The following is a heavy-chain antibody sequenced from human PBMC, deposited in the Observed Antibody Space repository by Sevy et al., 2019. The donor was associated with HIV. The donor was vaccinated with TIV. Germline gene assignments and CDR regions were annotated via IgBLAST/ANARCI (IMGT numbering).Heavy chain of an antibody. J-gene: IGHJ4*02. CDR3: ARWYSSGYLFDY. D-gene: IGHD6-19*01. CDR1: GYTFTSYG. Sequence: ASVKVSCKASGYTFTSYGISWVRQAPGQGLEWMGWISAYNGNTNYAQKLQGRVTMTTDASTSTAYMELRSLRSDDTAVYYCARWYSSGYLFDYWGQGTLVTVSS. CDR2: ISAYNGNT. V-gene: IGHV1-18*01.